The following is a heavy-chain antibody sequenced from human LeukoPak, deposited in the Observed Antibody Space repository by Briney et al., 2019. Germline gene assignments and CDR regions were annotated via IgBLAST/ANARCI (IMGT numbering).Heavy chain of an antibody. CDR2: ISGSVGST. D-gene: IGHD3-16*02. J-gene: IGHJ3*02. V-gene: IGHV3-23*01. CDR3: AKDQDRTMITFGGVIVSDAFDI. CDR1: RCTFSSYA. Sequence: GGSLRLSCAASRCTFSSYAMSWVRQAPGKGLEWVSAISGSVGSTYYADSVKGRFTISRDNSKNTLYLQMNSLRAEDTAVYYCAKDQDRTMITFGGVIVSDAFDIWGQGAIVTVSS.